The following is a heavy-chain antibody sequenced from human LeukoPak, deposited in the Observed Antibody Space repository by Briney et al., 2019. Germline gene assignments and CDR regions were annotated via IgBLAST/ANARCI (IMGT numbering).Heavy chain of an antibody. CDR3: ARVVGLTGYSSSWYSGYYYYMDV. CDR1: GGTFSSYA. CDR2: IIPIFGTT. Sequence: SVKVSCKASGGTFSSYAISWVRQAPGQGLEWMGGIIPIFGTTNYAQKFQDRVTITADKSTSTGYMELSSLRSEDTAVYYCARVVGLTGYSSSWYSGYYYYMDVWGKGTTVTVSS. V-gene: IGHV1-69*06. D-gene: IGHD6-13*01. J-gene: IGHJ6*03.